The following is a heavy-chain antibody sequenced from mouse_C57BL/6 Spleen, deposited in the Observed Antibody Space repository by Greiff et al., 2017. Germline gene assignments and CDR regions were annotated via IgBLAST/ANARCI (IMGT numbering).Heavy chain of an antibody. D-gene: IGHD2-1*01. J-gene: IGHJ3*01. Sequence: VQLQQSGPGLVKPSQSLSLTCSVTGYSITSGYYWNWIRQFPGNKLEWMGYISYDGSNNYNPSLKNRISITRDTSKNQFFLKLNSVTTEDTATYYCARGGNYGFAYWGQGTLVTVSA. V-gene: IGHV3-6*01. CDR3: ARGGNYGFAY. CDR1: GYSITSGYY. CDR2: ISYDGSN.